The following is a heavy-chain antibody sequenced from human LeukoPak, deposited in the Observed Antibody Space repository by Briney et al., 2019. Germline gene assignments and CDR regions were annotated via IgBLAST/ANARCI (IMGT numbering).Heavy chain of an antibody. CDR1: GGSISSYY. Sequence: PSETLSLTCTVSGGSISSYYWSWIRQPPGKGLEWIGYIYYSGSTNYNPSLKSRVTISVDTSKNQFSLKLSSVTAADTAVYYCARDPLVVGAHYAFDIWGQGTMVTVSS. J-gene: IGHJ3*02. CDR2: IYYSGST. CDR3: ARDPLVVGAHYAFDI. V-gene: IGHV4-59*01. D-gene: IGHD1-26*01.